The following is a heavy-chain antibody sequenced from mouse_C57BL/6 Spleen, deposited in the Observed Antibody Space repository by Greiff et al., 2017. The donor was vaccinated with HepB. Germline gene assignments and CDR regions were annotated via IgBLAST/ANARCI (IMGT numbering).Heavy chain of an antibody. Sequence: VQLQQSGAELVRPGASVKLSCKASGYTFTDYYINWVKQRPGQGLEWIARIYPGSGNTYYNEKFKGKATLTADKSSSTAYMQLSSLTSEDSAVYFCARSVYYYGSTYAMDYWGQGTSVTVSS. CDR1: GYTFTDYY. D-gene: IGHD1-1*01. CDR3: ARSVYYYGSTYAMDY. CDR2: IYPGSGNT. V-gene: IGHV1-76*01. J-gene: IGHJ4*01.